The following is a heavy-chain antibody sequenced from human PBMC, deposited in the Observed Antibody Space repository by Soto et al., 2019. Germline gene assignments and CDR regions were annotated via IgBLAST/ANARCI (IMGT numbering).Heavy chain of an antibody. J-gene: IGHJ4*02. CDR1: GGSVSSGSYY. V-gene: IGHV4-61*01. D-gene: IGHD3-16*01. Sequence: SETLSLTCTVSGGSVSSGSYYWSWIRQPPGKGLEWIGYIYYSGSTNYNPSLKSRVTISVDTSENQFSLKLSSVTAADTAVYYCARVRLGELDYFDYWGQGTLVTVSS. CDR2: IYYSGST. CDR3: ARVRLGELDYFDY.